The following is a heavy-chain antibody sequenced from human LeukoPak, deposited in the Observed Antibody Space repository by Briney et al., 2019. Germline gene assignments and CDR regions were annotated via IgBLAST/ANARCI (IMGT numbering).Heavy chain of an antibody. Sequence: PGGSLRLSCAASGFTFSSYAMSWVRQAPGKGLEWVSAISGSGGSTYYADSVKGRFTISRDNSKNTLYLRMNSLRAEDTAVYYCAKDRGYSGYDLVGSDYWGQGTLVTVSS. J-gene: IGHJ4*02. CDR2: ISGSGGST. CDR3: AKDRGYSGYDLVGSDY. D-gene: IGHD5-12*01. V-gene: IGHV3-23*01. CDR1: GFTFSSYA.